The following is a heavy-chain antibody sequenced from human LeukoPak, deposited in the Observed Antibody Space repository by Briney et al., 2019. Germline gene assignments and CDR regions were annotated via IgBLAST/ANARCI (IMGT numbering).Heavy chain of an antibody. CDR3: ARAYCSGGSCYPHYYFDY. Sequence: GGSLRLSCAASGFTFSSYWMSWVRQAPGKGLEWVSSISSSSSYIYYADSVKGRFTISRDNAKNSLYLQMNSLRAEDTAVYYCARAYCSGGSCYPHYYFDYWGQGTLVTVSS. V-gene: IGHV3-21*01. CDR2: ISSSSSYI. CDR1: GFTFSSYW. J-gene: IGHJ4*02. D-gene: IGHD2-15*01.